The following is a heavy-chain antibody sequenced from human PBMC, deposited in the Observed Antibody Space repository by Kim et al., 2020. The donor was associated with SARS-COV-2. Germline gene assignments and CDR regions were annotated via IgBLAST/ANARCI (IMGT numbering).Heavy chain of an antibody. CDR1: GFSFSCCA. V-gene: IGHV3-23*01. CDR3: AKDVWDYSGMDV. J-gene: IGHJ6*02. CDR2: ISHDGTSS. Sequence: GGSLRLSCVASGFSFSCCAMTWVRQVPGKGPEWVSSISHDGTSSHYANSVRGRFTISRDDSKNTLYLQLNSLRGDDTALYYCAKDVWDYSGMDVWGQGITVTVSS. D-gene: IGHD1-26*01.